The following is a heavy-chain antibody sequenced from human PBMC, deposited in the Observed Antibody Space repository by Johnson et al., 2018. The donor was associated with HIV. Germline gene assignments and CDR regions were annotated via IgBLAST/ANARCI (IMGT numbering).Heavy chain of an antibody. V-gene: IGHV3-13*01. CDR3: AKLLGIYTYQDAFDI. Sequence: MQLVESGGGVVQPGGSLRLSCAASGFTFTSYDMHWVRQATGEGLDWISAIGTAGDTLYPGSVKGRFTISRDNAKNMLYLQMNSLRAEDTAVYYCAKLLGIYTYQDAFDIWGQGTMVTVSS. J-gene: IGHJ3*02. CDR2: IGTAGDT. CDR1: GFTFTSYD. D-gene: IGHD5-12*01.